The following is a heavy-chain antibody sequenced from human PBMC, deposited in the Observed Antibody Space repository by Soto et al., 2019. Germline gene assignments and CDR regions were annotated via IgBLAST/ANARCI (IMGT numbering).Heavy chain of an antibody. J-gene: IGHJ4*02. CDR2: ISRSSSYI. CDR1: GFTFSGHS. V-gene: IGHV3-21*03. CDR3: ARDYYGSVSDYVDFDY. D-gene: IGHD3-10*01. Sequence: DVQLVESGGGLVKPGGSLRLSCAASGFTFSGHSMNWVRQAPGKGLEWVSSISRSSSYIFYADSVKGRFTISRDNAENSVYLQMNSLIAEDTGVYYCARDYYGSVSDYVDFDYWGRGTLVTVSS.